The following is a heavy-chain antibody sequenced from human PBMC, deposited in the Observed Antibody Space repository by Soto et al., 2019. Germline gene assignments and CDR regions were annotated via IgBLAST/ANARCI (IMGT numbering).Heavy chain of an antibody. J-gene: IGHJ6*02. CDR3: ARVRLSSSWYGVDYYGMDV. D-gene: IGHD6-13*01. CDR1: GGSISSGGYY. Sequence: QVQLQESGPGLVKPSQTLSLTCTVSGGSISSGGYYWSWIRQHPGKGLEWIGYIYYSGSTYYNPSLKSRVTISVDTYKNQFSLKLSSVTAADTAVYYCARVRLSSSWYGVDYYGMDVWGQGTTVTVSS. CDR2: IYYSGST. V-gene: IGHV4-31*03.